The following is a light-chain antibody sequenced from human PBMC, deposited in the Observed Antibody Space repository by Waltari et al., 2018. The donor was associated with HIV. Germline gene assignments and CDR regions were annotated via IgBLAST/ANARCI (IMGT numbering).Light chain of an antibody. J-gene: IGLJ2*01. CDR2: ANI. CDR3: QSFDSSLTTSGVI. V-gene: IGLV1-40*01. CDR1: SSNIGAGYD. Sequence: QSVLTQPPSVSGAPGQRVTISCTGSSSNIGAGYDVHWYQQLPGPAPTTLIPANINRPSGVPDRCAGSKSGSSASLAITGLQAEDEAHYYCQSFDSSLTTSGVIFGGGTKLTVL.